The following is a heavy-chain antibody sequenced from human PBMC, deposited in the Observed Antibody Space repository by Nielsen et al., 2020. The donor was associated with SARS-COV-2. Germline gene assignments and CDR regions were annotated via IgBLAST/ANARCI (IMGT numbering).Heavy chain of an antibody. CDR3: ARDTFYGDSETRDS. V-gene: IGHV1-46*01. CDR1: GYAFTSYY. CDR2: INPSISST. Sequence: ASVKVSCKASGYAFTSYYIHWVRQAPGQALEWMGTINPSISSTEYAQKFQGRVTMTTDTSTSTAYMELRSLRFDDTAVYYCARDTFYGDSETRDSWGQGTLVSVSS. D-gene: IGHD4-17*01. J-gene: IGHJ4*02.